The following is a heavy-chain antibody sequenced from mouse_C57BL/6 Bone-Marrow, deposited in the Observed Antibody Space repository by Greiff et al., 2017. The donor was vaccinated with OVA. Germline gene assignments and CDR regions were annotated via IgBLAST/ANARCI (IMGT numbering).Heavy chain of an antibody. V-gene: IGHV1-81*01. CDR2: IYPRSGNT. CDR3: ARLGDYYGSSYGYFDV. J-gene: IGHJ1*03. CDR1: GYTFTSYG. D-gene: IGHD1-1*01. Sequence: VQLQESGAELARPGASVKLSCKASGYTFTSYGISWVKQRTGQGLEWIGEIYPRSGNTYYNEKFKGKATLTADKSSSPAYMELRSLTSEDSAVYCWARLGDYYGSSYGYFDVWGTGTTVTVSS.